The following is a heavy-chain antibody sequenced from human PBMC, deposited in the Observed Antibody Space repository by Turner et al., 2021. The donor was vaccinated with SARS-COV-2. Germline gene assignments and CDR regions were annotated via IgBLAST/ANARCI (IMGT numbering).Heavy chain of an antibody. Sequence: QVQLQQWGPGLLKPSETLSLTCAVYGGSFSGYYWSWIRQPPGKGLAWIGEINQSGSTNYIPTLKDRVTISVDTSKNQFSLKLSSVTAADTAVYYCARGPYAVTGPFDYWGQGTLVTVSS. V-gene: IGHV4-34*01. CDR3: ARGPYAVTGPFDY. J-gene: IGHJ4*02. CDR2: INQSGST. CDR1: GGSFSGYY. D-gene: IGHD2-21*02.